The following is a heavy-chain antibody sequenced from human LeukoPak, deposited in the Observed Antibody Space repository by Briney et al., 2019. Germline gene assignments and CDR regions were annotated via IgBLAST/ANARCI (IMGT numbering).Heavy chain of an antibody. J-gene: IGHJ4*02. Sequence: GGSLRLSCAASGFTFSSYAMSWVRQAPGKGLEWVSAISGSGGSTYYADSVKGRFTISRDNSKNTLYLQMNSLRAEDTAVYYCAKYSYYGSGSSHFDYWGQGTLVTVSS. D-gene: IGHD3-10*01. CDR3: AKYSYYGSGSSHFDY. V-gene: IGHV3-23*01. CDR2: ISGSGGST. CDR1: GFTFSSYA.